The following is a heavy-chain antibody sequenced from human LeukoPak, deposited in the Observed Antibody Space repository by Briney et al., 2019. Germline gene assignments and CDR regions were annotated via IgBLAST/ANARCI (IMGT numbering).Heavy chain of an antibody. D-gene: IGHD1-14*01. CDR2: INSGGSNI. J-gene: IGHJ3*02. CDR3: ARDGGPITLHYALDT. Sequence: GGSLRLSCAASGFIFSSYEMIWVRQAPGKGLEWVSYINSGGSNIYYTDSVKGRFTISRDNAKNSPYLQMNALRAEDTAVYYCARDGGPITLHYALDTWGQGTMVTVSS. V-gene: IGHV3-48*03. CDR1: GFIFSSYE.